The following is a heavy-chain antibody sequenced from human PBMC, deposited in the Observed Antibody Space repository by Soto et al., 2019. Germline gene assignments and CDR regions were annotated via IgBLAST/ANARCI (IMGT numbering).Heavy chain of an antibody. Sequence: QVQLQESGPGLVKPSETLSLTCTVSGGSISSYYWSWIRQPPGKGLEWIGYIYYSGSTNYNPSLQSRVTISVDTSRNQFSLKLSSVTAADTAVYYCARYYGGYSDYWGQGTLVTVSS. D-gene: IGHD3-10*01. CDR1: GGSISSYY. V-gene: IGHV4-59*08. J-gene: IGHJ4*02. CDR3: ARYYGGYSDY. CDR2: IYYSGST.